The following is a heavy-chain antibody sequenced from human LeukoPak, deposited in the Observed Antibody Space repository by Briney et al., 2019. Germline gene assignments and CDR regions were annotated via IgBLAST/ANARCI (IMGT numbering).Heavy chain of an antibody. Sequence: GGSLRLSCAASGFTFSSYAMHWVRQAPGKGLEWVAVISYDGSNKYYADSVKGRFTISRDNSKNSLYLQMNSLRAEDTAVYYCARDQSHQVAPRYWGQGTLVTVSS. J-gene: IGHJ4*02. D-gene: IGHD2-15*01. CDR3: ARDQSHQVAPRY. V-gene: IGHV3-30-3*01. CDR2: ISYDGSNK. CDR1: GFTFSSYA.